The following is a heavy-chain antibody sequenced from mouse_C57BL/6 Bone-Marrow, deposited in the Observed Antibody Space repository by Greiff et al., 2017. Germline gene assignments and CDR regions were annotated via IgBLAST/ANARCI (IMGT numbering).Heavy chain of an antibody. D-gene: IGHD1-1*01. CDR1: GYTFTSYG. J-gene: IGHJ1*03. CDR2: IYPRSGNT. V-gene: IGHV1-81*01. CDR3: ARRRVLRSHWYFDV. Sequence: QVQLQQSGAELARPGASVKLSCKASGYTFTSYGISWVKQRTGQGLEWIGEIYPRSGNTYYNEKFKGKATLTADKSSSTAYMELRSLTSEDSAVYFCARRRVLRSHWYFDVWGTRTTVTVSS.